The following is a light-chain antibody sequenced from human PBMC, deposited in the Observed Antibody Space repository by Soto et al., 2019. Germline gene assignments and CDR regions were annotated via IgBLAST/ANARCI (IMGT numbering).Light chain of an antibody. CDR3: QQRHMWPIT. CDR1: QSVLYSSNNKNY. Sequence: DIVMTQSPDSLAVSLGERAAINCKSSQSVLYSSNNKNYLAWYQQKPGQAPRLLIYDAYNRATGIPPRFSGSGSGTDFTLTISSLEPEDSAVYYCQQRHMWPITFGQGTRLEIK. CDR2: DAY. J-gene: IGKJ5*01. V-gene: IGKV4-1*01.